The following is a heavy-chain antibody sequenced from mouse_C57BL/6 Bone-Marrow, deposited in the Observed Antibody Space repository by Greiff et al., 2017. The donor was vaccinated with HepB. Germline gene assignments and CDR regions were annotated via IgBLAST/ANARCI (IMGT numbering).Heavy chain of an antibody. CDR3: AVVFNYCGSTMDY. J-gene: IGHJ4*01. Sequence: VQLVESGPGLVKPSQSLFLTCSITGFPITSGYYWIWIRQSPGKPLEWMGYITHSGETFYNPSLQSPISITRETSKNQFFLQLNSVTTEDTAMYYCAVVFNYCGSTMDYWGQGTSVTVSS. V-gene: IGHV12-3*01. D-gene: IGHD1-1*01. CDR1: GFPITSGYY. CDR2: ITHSGET.